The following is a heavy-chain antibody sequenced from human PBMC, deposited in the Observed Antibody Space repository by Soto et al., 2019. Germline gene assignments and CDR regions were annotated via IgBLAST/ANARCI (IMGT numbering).Heavy chain of an antibody. Sequence: ETLSLTCTVSGGSISSSSYYWGWIRQPPGKGLEWIGSIYYSGSTYYNPSLKSRVTISVDTSKNQFSLKLSSVTAADTAVYYCATQQLAYYYYGMDVWGQGTTVTVSS. CDR3: ATQQLAYYYYGMDV. CDR1: GGSISSSSYY. CDR2: IYYSGST. V-gene: IGHV4-39*01. J-gene: IGHJ6*02. D-gene: IGHD6-13*01.